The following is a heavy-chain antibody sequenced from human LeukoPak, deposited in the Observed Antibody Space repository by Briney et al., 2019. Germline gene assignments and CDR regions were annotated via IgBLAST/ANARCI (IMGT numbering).Heavy chain of an antibody. CDR1: GASISSYY. V-gene: IGHV4-59*08. CDR2: ISYSGST. Sequence: SETLSLTCTVSGASISSYYWSWIRQPPGKGLEWIGYISYSGSTNYNPSLKSRVTISADTSKNQVSLALSSVTAADTAVYYCARHPELYSFDYWGQGTLVTVSS. D-gene: IGHD3-10*01. J-gene: IGHJ4*02. CDR3: ARHPELYSFDY.